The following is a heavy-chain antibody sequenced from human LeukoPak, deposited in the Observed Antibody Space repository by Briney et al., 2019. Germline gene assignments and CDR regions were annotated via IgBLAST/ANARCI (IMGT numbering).Heavy chain of an antibody. CDR1: GYTFTGYY. CDR3: ARGSGSIAVAMNPLNWFDP. Sequence: ASVRVSCKASGYTFTGYYMHWVRQAPGQGLEWMGRINPNSGGTNYAQKFQGRVTMTRDTSISTAYMELSRLRSDDTAVYYCARGSGSIAVAMNPLNWFDPWGQGTLVTVSS. J-gene: IGHJ5*02. D-gene: IGHD6-19*01. CDR2: INPNSGGT. V-gene: IGHV1-2*06.